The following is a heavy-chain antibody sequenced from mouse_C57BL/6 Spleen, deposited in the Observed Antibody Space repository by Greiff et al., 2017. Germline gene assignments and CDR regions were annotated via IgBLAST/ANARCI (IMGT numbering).Heavy chain of an antibody. Sequence: QVQLQQPGAELVMPGASVKLSCKASGYTFTSYWMHWVKQRPGQGLEWIGEIDPSDSYNNYNQKFKGKSTLTVDKSSSTAYMQLSSLTSEDSAVYYCARRGGNYYAMDYWGQGTSVTFSS. CDR1: GYTFTSYW. CDR2: IDPSDSYN. V-gene: IGHV1-69*01. D-gene: IGHD1-1*02. CDR3: ARRGGNYYAMDY. J-gene: IGHJ4*01.